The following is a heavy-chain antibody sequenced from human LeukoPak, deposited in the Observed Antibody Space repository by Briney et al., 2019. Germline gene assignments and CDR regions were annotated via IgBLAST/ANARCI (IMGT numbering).Heavy chain of an antibody. V-gene: IGHV4-38-2*02. CDR1: GYSINNGYQ. CDR2: IYHNGGA. D-gene: IGHD2-2*01. J-gene: IGHJ5*02. Sequence: SETLSLTCAVSGYSINNGYQWAWIRQSPGRGLEWIGSIYHNGGAHYNPSFRSRVVISVDTSNNQFSLRLSSVTVADTAVYYCARDPRWLTPDCTSTSCYENYFDPWGRGTLVTVSS. CDR3: ARDPRWLTPDCTSTSCYENYFDP.